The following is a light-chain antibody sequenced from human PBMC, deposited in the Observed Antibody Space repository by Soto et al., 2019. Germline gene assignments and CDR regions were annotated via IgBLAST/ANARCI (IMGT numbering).Light chain of an antibody. CDR1: GSNIGAGYD. CDR2: ANT. CDR3: WIYYRRLSGPV. V-gene: IGLV1-40*01. Sequence: QSVLTQPPSVSGAPGQRVTISCTGSGSNIGAGYDVHWYHHLPGTAPKLLIYANTNRPSGVPSRLSGSKSGTSTSPATTGVHEEDEADYYCWIYYRRLSGPVFGTGTKLTVL. J-gene: IGLJ1*01.